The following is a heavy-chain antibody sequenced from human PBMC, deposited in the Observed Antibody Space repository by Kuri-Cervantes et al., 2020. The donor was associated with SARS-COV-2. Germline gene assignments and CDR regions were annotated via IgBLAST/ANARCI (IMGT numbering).Heavy chain of an antibody. CDR2: VKTDSGNT. V-gene: IGHV1-8*01. CDR3: AKDQHGIVVVVAAFDY. D-gene: IGHD2-15*01. CDR1: ESTFPNYD. J-gene: IGHJ4*02. Sequence: ASVKVSCKAPESTFPNYDINWVRQATGQGLEWMGMVKTDSGNTLYAQIFQGRVTMTRDTSTSTVYMELNSLRAEDTAVYYCAKDQHGIVVVVAAFDYWGQGTLVTVSS.